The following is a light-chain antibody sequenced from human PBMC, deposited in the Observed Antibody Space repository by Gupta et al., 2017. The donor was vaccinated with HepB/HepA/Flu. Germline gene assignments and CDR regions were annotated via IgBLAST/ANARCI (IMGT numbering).Light chain of an antibody. CDR3: SSDTSSSTLG. J-gene: IGLJ2*01. Sequence: QSALTQPAPVPGSPGQSVIISCSGSRSGVGCYNYVSWYQQHPGKAAKLMIYDVSRRPSGFSSRFSGSKSGNTASLTISGLEAEDEADYYCSSDTSSSTLGIGGGTKLTVL. CDR1: RSGVGCYNY. V-gene: IGLV2-14*03. CDR2: DVS.